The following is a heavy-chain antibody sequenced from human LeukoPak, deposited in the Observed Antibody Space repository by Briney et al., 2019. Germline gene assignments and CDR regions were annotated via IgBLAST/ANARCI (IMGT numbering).Heavy chain of an antibody. CDR1: GFTFSDYY. CDR2: IGRSGTTI. V-gene: IGHV3-11*04. CDR3: ARTGLGIYSFDY. Sequence: GGSLRLSCAASGFTFSDYYMSWIRQAPGKGLEWVSYIGRSGTTIHYADSVKGRFTISRDNAKNSLYLQMNSLRAEDTAVYYCARTGLGIYSFDYWGQGTLVTVSS. J-gene: IGHJ4*02. D-gene: IGHD3/OR15-3a*01.